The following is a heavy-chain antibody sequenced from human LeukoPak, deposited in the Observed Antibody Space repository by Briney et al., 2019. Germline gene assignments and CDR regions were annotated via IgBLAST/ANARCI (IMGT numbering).Heavy chain of an antibody. J-gene: IGHJ5*02. CDR3: ARWDGNVYS. CDR1: GFTFSSYW. Sequence: GGSLRLSYAASGFTFSSYWMSWVRQAPGKGLEWVANINQDGSERYYVDSVKGRFTISRDNTKSSLYLQMNSLRAEDTAVYYCARWDGNVYSLDQGTLVTVSS. D-gene: IGHD3-22*01. V-gene: IGHV3-7*01. CDR2: INQDGSER.